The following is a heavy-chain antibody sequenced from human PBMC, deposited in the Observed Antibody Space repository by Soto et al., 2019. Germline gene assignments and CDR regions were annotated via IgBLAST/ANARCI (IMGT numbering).Heavy chain of an antibody. V-gene: IGHV3-74*01. CDR3: AKVASGSYDWFDP. CDR1: KFSFSGYW. Sequence: GGSLRLSCAASKFSFSGYWMHWVRQAPGKGLMWVSRVNPDGSTTTYADSVKGRFTISRDNAKNTVFLQMNSLRADDTAVYYCAKVASGSYDWFDPWGQGTLVTVSS. CDR2: VNPDGSTT. D-gene: IGHD1-26*01. J-gene: IGHJ5*02.